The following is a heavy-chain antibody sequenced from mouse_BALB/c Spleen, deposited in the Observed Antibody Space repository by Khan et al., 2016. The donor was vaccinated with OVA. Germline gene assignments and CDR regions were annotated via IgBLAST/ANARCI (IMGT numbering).Heavy chain of an antibody. D-gene: IGHD2-12*01. V-gene: IGHV1-26*01. CDR1: GYSFTGYY. CDR3: ARGYDFFAY. J-gene: IGHJ3*01. Sequence: VQLQQSGPDLVKPGASVKMSCKASGYSFTGYYMNWVKQSQGKSLECIGRVNPNTGNNNYNQKFKGKDILILDTSSSTATMEIRNLTTEDSAVYYCARGYDFFAYWGQGTLVTVSA. CDR2: VNPNTGNN.